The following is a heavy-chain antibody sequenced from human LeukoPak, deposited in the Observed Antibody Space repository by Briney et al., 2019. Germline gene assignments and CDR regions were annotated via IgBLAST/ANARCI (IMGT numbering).Heavy chain of an antibody. CDR2: ISGSGGST. Sequence: GGSLSLSCAASGFTFSSYAMSWVRQAPGKGLEWVSAISGSGGSTYYADSVKGRFTISRDNSKNTLYLQMNSLRAEDTAVYYCAKSYSSGWFMGDNWFDPWGQGTLVTVSS. J-gene: IGHJ5*02. V-gene: IGHV3-23*01. D-gene: IGHD6-19*01. CDR1: GFTFSSYA. CDR3: AKSYSSGWFMGDNWFDP.